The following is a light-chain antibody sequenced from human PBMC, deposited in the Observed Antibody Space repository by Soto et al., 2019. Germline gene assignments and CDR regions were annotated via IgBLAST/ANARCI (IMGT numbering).Light chain of an antibody. CDR1: QSVSNN. Sequence: EIVMTQSPATLSVSPGERATLSCMASQSVSNNLAWYQQKPGQAPRLLIYGASTRATGIPARFSGSGSGTEFTLTISSLQSEDFAVYYCQQYNSWPLTFGGGTKVAIK. V-gene: IGKV3-15*01. CDR2: GAS. CDR3: QQYNSWPLT. J-gene: IGKJ4*01.